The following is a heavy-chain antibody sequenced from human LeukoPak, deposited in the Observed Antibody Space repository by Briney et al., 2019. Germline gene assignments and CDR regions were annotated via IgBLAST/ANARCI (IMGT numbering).Heavy chain of an antibody. D-gene: IGHD6-6*01. CDR2: IYHSGST. J-gene: IGHJ3*02. CDR1: GYSISGGYY. Sequence: PSETLSLTCTVSGYSISGGYYWGWIRQPPGKGLEWIGSIYHSGSTYYNPSLKSRVTISVDTSKNQFSLKLSSVTAADTAVYYCARDVGDEYSSSSGAFDIWGQGTMVTVSS. V-gene: IGHV4-38-2*02. CDR3: ARDVGDEYSSSSGAFDI.